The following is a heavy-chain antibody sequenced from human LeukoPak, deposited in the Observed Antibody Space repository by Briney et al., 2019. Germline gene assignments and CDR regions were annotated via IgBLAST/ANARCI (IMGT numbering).Heavy chain of an antibody. Sequence: GGSLRLSCAASGFTVSSNHMTWARQAPGKGLEWVSMIYSNGNTYYADSVKGRFTISRDNSKNTLYLQMNSLRAEDTAVYYCARASSTWGNWFDPWGQGTLVTVSS. V-gene: IGHV3-66*01. J-gene: IGHJ5*02. D-gene: IGHD6-13*01. CDR2: IYSNGNT. CDR3: ARASSTWGNWFDP. CDR1: GFTVSSNH.